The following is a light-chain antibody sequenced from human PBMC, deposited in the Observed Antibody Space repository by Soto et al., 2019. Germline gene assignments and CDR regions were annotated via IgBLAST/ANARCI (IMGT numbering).Light chain of an antibody. Sequence: QSALTQPASVSGSPGQSITISGIGPAVTVGGYNYVSWYQQHPGKAPKLMIYEVSNRPSGVSNRFSGSKSGNTASLTISGLQAEDEADYYCSSYTSSSPLVFGTGTKLTVL. V-gene: IGLV2-14*01. CDR1: AVTVGGYNY. J-gene: IGLJ1*01. CDR2: EVS. CDR3: SSYTSSSPLV.